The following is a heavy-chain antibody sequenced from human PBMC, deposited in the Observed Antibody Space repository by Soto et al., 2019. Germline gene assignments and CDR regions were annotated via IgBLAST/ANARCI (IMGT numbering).Heavy chain of an antibody. CDR3: ARPSGGYGDYALSLKY. D-gene: IGHD4-17*01. CDR1: GYTFTGYG. CDR2: ISAYNGNT. Sequence: QVQLVQSGAEVKKPGASVKVSCKASGYTFTGYGLAWVRQAPGQGLEWMGWISAYNGNTLYAQKFQDRLTMTTDTSTSTAYMELTSLRSDDTAVYFCARPSGGYGDYALSLKYWGQGTLVTVSS. V-gene: IGHV1-18*01. J-gene: IGHJ4*02.